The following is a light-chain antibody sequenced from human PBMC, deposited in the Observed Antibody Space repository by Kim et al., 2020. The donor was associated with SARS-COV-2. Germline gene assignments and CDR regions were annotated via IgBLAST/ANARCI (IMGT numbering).Light chain of an antibody. Sequence: QSALTQPASVSGSPGQSITISCTGTSSDVGSYNYVSWYQHRPGKAPKLTIYDVSERPSGVSDRFSGSKSGNTASLTISGLQAEDEADYYCSSYTSSSTYVVFGGGTQLTVL. CDR2: DVS. J-gene: IGLJ2*01. CDR3: SSYTSSSTYVV. V-gene: IGLV2-14*03. CDR1: SSDVGSYNY.